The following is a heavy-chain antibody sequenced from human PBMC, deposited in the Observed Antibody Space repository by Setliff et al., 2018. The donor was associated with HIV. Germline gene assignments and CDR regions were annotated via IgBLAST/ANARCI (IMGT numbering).Heavy chain of an antibody. CDR2: IIPMYNIP. CDR1: GYIFTDYY. CDR3: ARDQTGVAAAAFGGGSAWSDEGFDI. J-gene: IGHJ3*02. V-gene: IGHV1-69*13. Sequence: SVKVSCKASGYIFTDYYMHWVRQAPGQGPEWMGGIIPMYNIPAYAQKFQGRVTFTADESTSTAYMELSSLSSEDTAVYYCARDQTGVAAAAFGGGSAWSDEGFDIWGQGTMVTVSS. D-gene: IGHD6-13*01.